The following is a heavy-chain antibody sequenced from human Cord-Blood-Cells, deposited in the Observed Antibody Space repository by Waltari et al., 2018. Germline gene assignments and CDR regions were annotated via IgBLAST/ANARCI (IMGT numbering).Heavy chain of an antibody. CDR2: IIPIFGTA. Sequence: QVQLVQSGAEVKKPGSSVKVSCKASGGTFSSYAISWVRPAPGQGLEWMGGIIPIFGTANFAQKFQGRVTITADESTSTAYMELSSLRSEDTAVYYCARSDLDCSSTSCYYFDYWGQGTLVTVSS. J-gene: IGHJ4*02. V-gene: IGHV1-69*01. CDR1: GGTFSSYA. CDR3: ARSDLDCSSTSCYYFDY. D-gene: IGHD2-2*01.